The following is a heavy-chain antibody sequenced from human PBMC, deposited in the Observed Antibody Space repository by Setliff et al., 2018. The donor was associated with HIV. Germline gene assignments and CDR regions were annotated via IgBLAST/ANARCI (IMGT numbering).Heavy chain of an antibody. V-gene: IGHV4-59*08. J-gene: IGHJ4*02. CDR2: MYYSGNT. Sequence: SETLSLTCTVSGVSISNYYWSWIRQPPGKGLEWIGYMYYSGNTNYNPSLKSRLTISLDTSKNQFSLKLNSVTAADTAVYYCERGGQSSGYAIEYWGQGTLVTVSS. D-gene: IGHD5-12*01. CDR1: GVSISNYY. CDR3: ERGGQSSGYAIEY.